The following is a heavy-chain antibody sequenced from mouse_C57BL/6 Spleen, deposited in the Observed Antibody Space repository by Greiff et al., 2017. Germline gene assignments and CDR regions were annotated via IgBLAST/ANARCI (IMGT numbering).Heavy chain of an antibody. J-gene: IGHJ2*01. CDR1: GYAFTNYL. D-gene: IGHD2-1*01. Sequence: VQLQQSGAELVRPGTSVKVSCKASGYAFTNYLIEWVKQRPGQGLEWIGVINPGSGGTNYNEKFKGKATLTADKSSSTAYMQLSSLTSEDSAVYFCARNYYGNLDYWGQGTTLTVSS. CDR3: ARNYYGNLDY. V-gene: IGHV1-54*01. CDR2: INPGSGGT.